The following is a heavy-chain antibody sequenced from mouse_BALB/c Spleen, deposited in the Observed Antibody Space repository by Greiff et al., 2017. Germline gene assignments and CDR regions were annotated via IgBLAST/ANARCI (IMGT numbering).Heavy chain of an antibody. D-gene: IGHD1-1*01. CDR1: GFNIKDTY. Sequence: EVKLMESGAELVKPGASVKLSCTASGFNIKDTYMHWVKQRPEQGLEWIGRIDPANGNTKYDPKFQGKATITADTSSNTAYLQLSSLTSEDTAVYYCARGGVTTVVATPYYYAMDYWGQGTSVTVSS. V-gene: IGHV14-3*02. CDR3: ARGGVTTVVATPYYYAMDY. CDR2: IDPANGNT. J-gene: IGHJ4*01.